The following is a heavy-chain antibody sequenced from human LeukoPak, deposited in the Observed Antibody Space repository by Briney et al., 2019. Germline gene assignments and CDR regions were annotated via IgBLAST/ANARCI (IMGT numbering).Heavy chain of an antibody. CDR1: GFTVSSDY. CDR3: ARDPGLPNGVAV. CDR2: IYRGDST. Sequence: PGGSLRLSCAASGFTVSSDYMSWVRQAPGKGLEWVSTIYRGDSTYYADSVKGRFTISRDNSKNTLYLQLNSLRAEDTAVYYCARDPGLPNGVAVWGQGTTVTVSS. J-gene: IGHJ6*02. V-gene: IGHV3-66*01.